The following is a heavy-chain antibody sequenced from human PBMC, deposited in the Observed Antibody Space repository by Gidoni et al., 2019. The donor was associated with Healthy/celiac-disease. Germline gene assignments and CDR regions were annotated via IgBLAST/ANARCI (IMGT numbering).Heavy chain of an antibody. V-gene: IGHV1-2*02. J-gene: IGHJ6*02. CDR2: INPNSGGT. CDR3: ARDTVGDGYKYGMDV. Sequence: QVQLVQSGAEVTKPGASVTVSCKASGYTFTGYYMHWVRQAPGQGLEWMGWINPNSGGTNYAQKFQGRVTMTRDTSISTAYMELSRLRSDDTAVYYCARDTVGDGYKYGMDVWGQGTTVTVSS. CDR1: GYTFTGYY. D-gene: IGHD3-10*01.